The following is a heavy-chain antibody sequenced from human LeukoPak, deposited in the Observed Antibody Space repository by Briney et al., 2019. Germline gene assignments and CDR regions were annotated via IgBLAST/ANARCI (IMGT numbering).Heavy chain of an antibody. Sequence: GASVKVSCKASGYTFTGYCMHWVRQAPGQGLEWMGWINPKSGGTNYAQKFRGRVTMTRDTSITTTYMELSRLRSDDTAVYYCARDLGISGWYAPPLGYFDYWGQGTLVTVSS. D-gene: IGHD6-19*01. CDR1: GYTFTGYC. CDR2: INPKSGGT. V-gene: IGHV1-2*02. J-gene: IGHJ4*02. CDR3: ARDLGISGWYAPPLGYFDY.